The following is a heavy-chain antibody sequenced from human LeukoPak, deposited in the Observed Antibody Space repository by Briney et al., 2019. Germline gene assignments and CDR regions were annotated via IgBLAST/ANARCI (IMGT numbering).Heavy chain of an antibody. CDR1: GYSFTSYW. D-gene: IGHD4-17*01. V-gene: IGHV5-51*01. CDR3: ARPDYGDTHDAFDI. J-gene: IGHJ3*02. CDR2: IYPGDSDT. Sequence: HGESLKISCKDSGYSFTSYWIGCVRQMPGKGLEWMGIIYPGDSDTRYSPSFQGQVTISADESISTAYLQWSSLKASDTARYYWARPDYGDTHDAFDIWGQGTMVTVSS.